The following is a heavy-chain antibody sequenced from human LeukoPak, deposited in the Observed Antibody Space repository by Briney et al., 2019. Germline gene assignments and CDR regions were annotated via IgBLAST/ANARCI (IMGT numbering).Heavy chain of an antibody. J-gene: IGHJ4*02. CDR1: GGSISSSSYY. CDR3: ARDAEYSSSYAFDY. V-gene: IGHV4-39*07. Sequence: SETLSLTCTVSGGSISSSSYYWGWIRQPPGKGLEWIGSIYYSGSTYYNPSLKSRVTISVDTSKNQFSLKVSSVTAADTALYYRARDAEYSSSYAFDYWGQGTLVTVSS. D-gene: IGHD6-6*01. CDR2: IYYSGST.